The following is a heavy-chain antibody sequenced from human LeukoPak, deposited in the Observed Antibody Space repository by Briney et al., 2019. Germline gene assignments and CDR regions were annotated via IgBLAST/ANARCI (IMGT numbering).Heavy chain of an antibody. V-gene: IGHV4-61*01. CDR3: ARRAAMVRPVDY. CDR2: IYYSGST. J-gene: IGHJ4*02. Sequence: SETLSLTCTVSGGSVSSGSYYWSWIRQPPGKGLEWIGYIYYSGSTNYNPSLKSRVTISVDTSKNQFSLKLSSVTAADTAVYYCARRAAMVRPVDYWGQGTLVTVSS. CDR1: GGSVSSGSYY. D-gene: IGHD5-18*01.